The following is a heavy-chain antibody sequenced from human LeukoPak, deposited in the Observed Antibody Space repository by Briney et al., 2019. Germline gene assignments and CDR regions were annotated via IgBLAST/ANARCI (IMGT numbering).Heavy chain of an antibody. D-gene: IGHD4-17*01. CDR2: IYYSGST. CDR1: GGSISSSSYY. J-gene: IGHJ3*02. Sequence: SSETLSLTCTVSGGSISSSSYYWGWIRQPPGKGLEWIGSIYYSGSTYYNPSLKSRVTISVDTSKNQFSLKLSSVTAADTAVYYCARLGGDLFVHDLAFDIWGQGTMVTVSS. V-gene: IGHV4-39*01. CDR3: ARLGGDLFVHDLAFDI.